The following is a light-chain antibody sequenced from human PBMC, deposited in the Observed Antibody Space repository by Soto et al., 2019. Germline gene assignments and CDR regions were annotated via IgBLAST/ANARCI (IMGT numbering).Light chain of an antibody. Sequence: DIQMTQSPSTLSASVGDSVTITCRASQSISSWLDWYQQKPGKAPKLLLYKASSLESGVPSRFSGSGSGTEFTLTISSLQPDDFATYYCQQYNSYSPLTFGGGTKVDIK. CDR3: QQYNSYSPLT. V-gene: IGKV1-5*03. CDR1: QSISSW. CDR2: KAS. J-gene: IGKJ4*01.